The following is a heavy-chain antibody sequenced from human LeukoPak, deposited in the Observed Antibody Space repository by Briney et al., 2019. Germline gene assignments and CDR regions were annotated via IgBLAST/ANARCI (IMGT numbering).Heavy chain of an antibody. V-gene: IGHV3-53*01. CDR1: GFTVSSNS. CDR2: IYSGTI. J-gene: IGHJ4*02. D-gene: IGHD4/OR15-4a*01. Sequence: GGSLRLSCTVSGFTVSSNSMSWVRQAPGKRLEWVSFIYSGTIHYSDSVKGRVTISRDNSKNTLYLQMNSLRAEDTAVYYCARRAGAYSHPYDYWGQGTLVTVSS. CDR3: ARRAGAYSHPYDY.